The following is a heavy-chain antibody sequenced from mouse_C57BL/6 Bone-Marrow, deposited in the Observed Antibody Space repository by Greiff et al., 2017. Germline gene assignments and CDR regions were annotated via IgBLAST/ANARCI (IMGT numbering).Heavy chain of an antibody. CDR2: ISGGGGNT. Sequence: EVKLVESGGGLVKPGGSLKLSCAASGFTFSSYTMSWVRQTPEKRLEWVATISGGGGNTYYPDSVKGRFTISRDNAKNTLYLQMSSLRSEDTALYDCARNLITTVVPFAYWGQGTLVTVSA. D-gene: IGHD1-1*01. V-gene: IGHV5-9*01. CDR1: GFTFSSYT. CDR3: ARNLITTVVPFAY. J-gene: IGHJ3*01.